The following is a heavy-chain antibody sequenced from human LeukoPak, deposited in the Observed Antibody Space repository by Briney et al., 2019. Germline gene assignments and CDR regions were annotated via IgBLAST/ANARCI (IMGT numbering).Heavy chain of an antibody. V-gene: IGHV4-59*08. D-gene: IGHD6-19*01. J-gene: IGHJ4*02. CDR1: GGSISSYY. CDR3: ARTGYSSGWYVEV. Sequence: SETLSLTCTVSGGSISSYYWSWIRQPPGKGLEWIGYIYYSGSTNYNPSLKSRVTISVDTSKNQFSLRLSSVTAADTAVYYCARTGYSSGWYVEVWGQGTLVTVSS. CDR2: IYYSGST.